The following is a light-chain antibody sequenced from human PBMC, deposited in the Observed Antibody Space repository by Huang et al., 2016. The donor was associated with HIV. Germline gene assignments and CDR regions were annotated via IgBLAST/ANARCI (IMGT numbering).Light chain of an antibody. CDR2: DAS. CDR1: QSIGTY. J-gene: IGKJ4*01. V-gene: IGKV3-11*01. Sequence: EIVLTQSPVTLSLSPGNRATLSCRASQSIGTYLAWYQQKSGQAPRLLIYDASNRAAGLPARFRASGSGTDFTLTIDSLDPDDFAIYHCQQRAKWPLTFGGGTKVEMK. CDR3: QQRAKWPLT.